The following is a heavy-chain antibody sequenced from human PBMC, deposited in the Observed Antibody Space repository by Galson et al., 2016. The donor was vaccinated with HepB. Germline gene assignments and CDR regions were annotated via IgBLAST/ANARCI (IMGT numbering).Heavy chain of an antibody. CDR3: AASSGWYDYYYYGIDV. Sequence: ETLSLTCTVSGGSISTYHWSWIRQSPGMGLEWLGYMFDSGTTYYNPSLKSRVIISIDTPKNEVSLKLTSVTAADTAVYYCAASSGWYDYYYYGIDVWGQGTTVTVSS. J-gene: IGHJ6*02. CDR1: GGSISTYH. CDR2: MFDSGTT. D-gene: IGHD6-19*01. V-gene: IGHV4-59*01.